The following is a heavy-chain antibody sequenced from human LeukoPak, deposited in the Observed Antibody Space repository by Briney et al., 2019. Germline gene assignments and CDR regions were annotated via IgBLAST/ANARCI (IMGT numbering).Heavy chain of an antibody. Sequence: PGGSLRLSCAASGFTFSSYWMSWVRQAPGKGLEWVANIKQDGSEKYYVDSVKGRFTISRDNAKNSLYLQMNSLRAEDTAVYYCARDRGSSSWIECFQHWGQGTLVTVSS. CDR2: IKQDGSEK. D-gene: IGHD6-13*01. V-gene: IGHV3-7*01. CDR1: GFTFSSYW. CDR3: ARDRGSSSWIECFQH. J-gene: IGHJ1*01.